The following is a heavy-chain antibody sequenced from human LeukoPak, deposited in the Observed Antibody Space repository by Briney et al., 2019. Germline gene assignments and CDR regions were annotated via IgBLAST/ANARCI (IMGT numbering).Heavy chain of an antibody. D-gene: IGHD3-9*01. CDR3: ARLRDILTGYFDY. Sequence: QSGGSLRLSCAASGFTFSSYWMSWVRQAPGKGLEWLANIKQDGSEKYYVDSVKGRFTISRDNAKNSLYLQMNSLRAEDTAVYYCARLRDILTGYFDYWGQGTLVTVSS. V-gene: IGHV3-7*01. J-gene: IGHJ4*02. CDR2: IKQDGSEK. CDR1: GFTFSSYW.